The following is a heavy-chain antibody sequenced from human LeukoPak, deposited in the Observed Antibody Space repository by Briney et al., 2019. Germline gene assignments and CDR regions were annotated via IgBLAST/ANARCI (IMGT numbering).Heavy chain of an antibody. D-gene: IGHD1-26*01. Sequence: PSETLSLTCTVSGGSISSSTYYWGWIRQPPGKGLEWIGSIHYRGSTYYNPSLESRVTISVDTSKNQFSLKLSSVTAADTAVHYCARLASGRFFDYWGQGTLVTVSS. V-gene: IGHV4-39*01. CDR1: GGSISSSTYY. CDR2: IHYRGST. CDR3: ARLASGRFFDY. J-gene: IGHJ4*02.